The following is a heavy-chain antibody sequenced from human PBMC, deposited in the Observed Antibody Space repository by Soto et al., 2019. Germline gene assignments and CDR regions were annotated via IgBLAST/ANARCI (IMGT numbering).Heavy chain of an antibody. CDR2: IKQDGSEK. J-gene: IGHJ5*02. D-gene: IGHD2-15*01. CDR1: GFTFSSYW. Sequence: GGSLRLSCAASGFTFSSYWMSWVRQAPGKGLEWVANIKQDGSEKYYVDSVKGRFTISRDNAKNSLYLQMNSLRAEDTAVYYCARAPSTIVVRGNWFDPWGQGTLVTVSS. V-gene: IGHV3-7*04. CDR3: ARAPSTIVVRGNWFDP.